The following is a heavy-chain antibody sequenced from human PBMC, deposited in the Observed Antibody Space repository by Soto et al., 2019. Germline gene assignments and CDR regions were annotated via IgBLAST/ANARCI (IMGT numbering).Heavy chain of an antibody. CDR2: ISSKSGSI. CDR3: AKDSFPSYYDILTGYLAFDY. J-gene: IGHJ4*02. CDR1: GFTFDAYA. V-gene: IGHV3-9*01. D-gene: IGHD3-9*01. Sequence: SLRLSYAASGFTFDAYAMHWVRQAPGKGLECVAGISSKSGSIGYADAMKGRFTISRDNAKNSLYLQMNSLRAEDTALYYCAKDSFPSYYDILTGYLAFDYWGQGTLVTVSS.